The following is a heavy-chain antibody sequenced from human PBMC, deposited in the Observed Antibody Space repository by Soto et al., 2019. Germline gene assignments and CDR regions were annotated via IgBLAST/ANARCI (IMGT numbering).Heavy chain of an antibody. D-gene: IGHD2-15*01. CDR3: AKDRMRGYCSGGSCYLFDP. V-gene: IGHV6-1*01. CDR1: GDSVSSNSAA. Sequence: PSQTLSLTCAISGDSVSSNSAAWNWIRQSPSRGLEWLGRTYYRSKWYNDYAVSVKSRITINPDTSKNQFSLQLNSVTPEDTAVYYCAKDRMRGYCSGGSCYLFDPWGQGTLVTVAS. CDR2: TYYRSKWYN. J-gene: IGHJ5*02.